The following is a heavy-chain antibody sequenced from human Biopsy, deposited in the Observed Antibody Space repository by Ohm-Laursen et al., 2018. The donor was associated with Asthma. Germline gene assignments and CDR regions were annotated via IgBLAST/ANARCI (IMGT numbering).Heavy chain of an antibody. CDR3: VKDTLIDSKNYYTFEV. V-gene: IGHV3-23*01. J-gene: IGHJ3*01. D-gene: IGHD3-22*01. CDR1: GFRFSDYG. Sequence: GSLRLSCAASGFRFSDYGMNWVRQAPGKGLEWVGTIRPGQPDIDYEPPVRGRFFISRDDSKNTLYLDMTSLRAEDTAVYYCVKDTLIDSKNYYTFEVWGQGTMVTVSS. CDR2: IRPGQPDI.